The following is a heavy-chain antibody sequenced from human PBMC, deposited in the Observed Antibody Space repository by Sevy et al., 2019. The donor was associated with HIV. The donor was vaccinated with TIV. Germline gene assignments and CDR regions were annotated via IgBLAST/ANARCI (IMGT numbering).Heavy chain of an antibody. CDR3: ARRRWNYVRLRPKYDAFDI. Sequence: GGSLRLSCAASGFTFSSYGMHWVRQAPGKGLEWVAVIWYDGSNKYYANSVKGRFTISRDNSKNTLYLQMNSLRAEDTAVYYCARRRWNYVRLRPKYDAFDIWGQGTMVTVSS. J-gene: IGHJ3*02. V-gene: IGHV3-33*01. CDR2: IWYDGSNK. CDR1: GFTFSSYG. D-gene: IGHD1-7*01.